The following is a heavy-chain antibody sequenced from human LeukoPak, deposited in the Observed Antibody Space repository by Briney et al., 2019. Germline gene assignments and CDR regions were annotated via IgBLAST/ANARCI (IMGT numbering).Heavy chain of an antibody. J-gene: IGHJ3*02. CDR2: IFHTGST. CDR3: ARVVEVLRYFDWLPDAFDI. D-gene: IGHD3-9*01. Sequence: SETLSLTCTVSGGSIGSDTFSYNWIRQPPGKGLEWIGYIFHTGSTYYSPSLKSRVTIAVDRSKNQFSLKLSSVTAADTAVYYCARVVEVLRYFDWLPDAFDIWGQGTMVTVSS. CDR1: GGSIGSDTFS. V-gene: IGHV4-30-2*02.